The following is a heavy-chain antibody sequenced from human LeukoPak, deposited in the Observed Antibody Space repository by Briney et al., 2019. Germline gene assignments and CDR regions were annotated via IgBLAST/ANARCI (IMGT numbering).Heavy chain of an antibody. CDR3: ARDGGLSANFDY. V-gene: IGHV3-7*01. J-gene: IGHJ4*02. CDR2: TKPDGSAE. Sequence: GVPLTLPCAVSGFTFRNYWKGWFRQSPGKGLEWVANTKPDGSAEYYADFVRGRFTTSRDNANNLLYLQMHRLRAEDTAVYYCARDGGLSANFDYWGQGTLVTVSS. D-gene: IGHD2-15*01. CDR1: GFTFRNYW.